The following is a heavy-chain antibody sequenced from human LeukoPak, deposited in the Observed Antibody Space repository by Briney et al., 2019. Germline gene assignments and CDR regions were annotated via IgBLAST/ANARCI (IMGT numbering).Heavy chain of an antibody. Sequence: PSQTLSLTXTVSGGSICSSSYYWGWIRQPPGKGLEWIGSIYYSGSTYYNPSLKSRVTISVDTSKNQFSLKLSSVTAADTAVYYCVRGAYYDFWSGYYSFDYWGQGTLVTVSS. CDR1: GGSICSSSYY. CDR2: IYYSGST. J-gene: IGHJ4*02. V-gene: IGHV4-39*01. CDR3: VRGAYYDFWSGYYSFDY. D-gene: IGHD3-3*01.